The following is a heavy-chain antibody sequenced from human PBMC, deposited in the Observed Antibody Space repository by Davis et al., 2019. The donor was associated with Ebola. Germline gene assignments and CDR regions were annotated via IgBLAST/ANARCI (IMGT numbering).Heavy chain of an antibody. J-gene: IGHJ4*02. D-gene: IGHD3-16*02. V-gene: IGHV1-2*02. CDR3: ARAFPGRLGELSFDY. CDR2: INPNSGGT. Sequence: ASVKVSCKASGCTFSSYAISWVRQAPGQGLEWMGWINPNSGGTNYAQKFQGRVTMTRDTSISTAYMELSRLRSDDTAVYYCARAFPGRLGELSFDYWGQGTLVTVSS. CDR1: GCTFSSYA.